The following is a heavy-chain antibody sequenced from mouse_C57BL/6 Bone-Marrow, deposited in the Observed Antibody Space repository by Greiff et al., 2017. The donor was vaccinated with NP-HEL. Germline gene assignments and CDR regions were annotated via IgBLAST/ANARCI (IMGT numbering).Heavy chain of an antibody. Sequence: QVQLKQPGAELVMPGASVKLSCKASGYTFTSYWMHWVKQRPGQGLEWIGEIDPSDSYTNYNQKFKGKSTLTVDKSSSTAYMQLSSLTSEDSAVYYCARCYYDYDVLYWCFDVWGTGTTVTVSS. CDR2: IDPSDSYT. J-gene: IGHJ1*03. CDR3: ARCYYDYDVLYWCFDV. V-gene: IGHV1-69*01. D-gene: IGHD2-4*01. CDR1: GYTFTSYW.